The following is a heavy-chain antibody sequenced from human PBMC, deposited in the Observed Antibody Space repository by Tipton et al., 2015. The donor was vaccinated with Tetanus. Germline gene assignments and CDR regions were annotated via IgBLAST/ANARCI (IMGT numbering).Heavy chain of an antibody. CDR3: AKGALGNYYSPNQD. CDR2: INWKSDTI. Sequence: LSLTCAASGFTFSSYAMHWVRQAPGKGLEWVSGINWKSDTIGYADSVKGRFTIFRDNAKNSLYLQMNSLRSEDTALYHCAKGALGNYYSPNQDWGQGTLVTVSS. CDR1: GFTFSSYA. D-gene: IGHD3-10*01. J-gene: IGHJ4*02. V-gene: IGHV3-9*01.